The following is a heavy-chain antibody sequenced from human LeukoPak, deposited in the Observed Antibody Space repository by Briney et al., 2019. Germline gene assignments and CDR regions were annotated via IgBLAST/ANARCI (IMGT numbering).Heavy chain of an antibody. CDR2: IIPIFGTA. Sequence: SVKVSCKASGGTFSSYAISWVRQAPGQGLEWMGGIIPIFGTANYAQKFQGRVTITADESTSTAYMELSSLRSEDTAVYYCASFRPSRVSRNHYYYYMDVWGKGTTVTVSS. CDR1: GGTFSSYA. CDR3: ASFRPSRVSRNHYYYYMDV. V-gene: IGHV1-69*13. D-gene: IGHD2-2*01. J-gene: IGHJ6*03.